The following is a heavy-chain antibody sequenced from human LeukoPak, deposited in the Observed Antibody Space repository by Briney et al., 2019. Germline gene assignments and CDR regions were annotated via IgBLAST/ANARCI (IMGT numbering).Heavy chain of an antibody. Sequence: ASVKVSCKASGYTFTTYDINWVRQATGQGLEWLGWVNSNSGNTGYAQKFQGRVTMTRNISITTAYMELSNLRSDDTAVYYCARVAGNCGGDCYRLLYWGQGTLVTVSS. J-gene: IGHJ4*02. CDR2: VNSNSGNT. V-gene: IGHV1-8*01. D-gene: IGHD2-21*01. CDR1: GYTFTTYD. CDR3: ARVAGNCGGDCYRLLY.